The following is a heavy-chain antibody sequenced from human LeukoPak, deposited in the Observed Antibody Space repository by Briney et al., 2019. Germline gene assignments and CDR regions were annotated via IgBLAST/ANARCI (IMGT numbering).Heavy chain of an antibody. V-gene: IGHV4-59*01. CDR3: AGSYYNGHFDY. D-gene: IGHD3-10*01. J-gene: IGHJ4*02. Sequence: SETLSLTCTVSGGSISSYYWSWIRQPPGKGLEWIGYIYYSGSTNYNPSLKSRVTISVDTSKNQFSLKLSSVTAADTAVYYCAGSYYNGHFDYWGQGTLVTVSS. CDR1: GGSISSYY. CDR2: IYYSGST.